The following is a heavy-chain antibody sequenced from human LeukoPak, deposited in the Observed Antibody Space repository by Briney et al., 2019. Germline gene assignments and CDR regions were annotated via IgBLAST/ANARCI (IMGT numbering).Heavy chain of an antibody. V-gene: IGHV3-48*03. J-gene: IGHJ4*02. Sequence: GGSLRLSCEVSGFTFSVYEMIWVRQAPGKGLEWLAYISRGGEITSYADSVKGRFTNSRDNAKNSLYLQLSSLRVEDTALYYRARLYCSSDSCYHFDYWGQGTQVTVSS. CDR2: ISRGGEIT. CDR1: GFTFSVYE. CDR3: ARLYCSSDSCYHFDY. D-gene: IGHD2-2*01.